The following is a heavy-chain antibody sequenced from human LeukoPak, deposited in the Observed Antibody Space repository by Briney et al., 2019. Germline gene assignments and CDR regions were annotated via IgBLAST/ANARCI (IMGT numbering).Heavy chain of an antibody. Sequence: ASVKVSCKASGHTFTSYGISWVRQAPGQGLEWMGWISAYNGNTNYAQKLQGRVTMTTDTSTSTAYMELRSLRSDDTAVYYCARDRAIKVTAPYSSGWYTYYYYGMDVWGQGTTVTVSS. CDR1: GHTFTSYG. D-gene: IGHD6-19*01. CDR2: ISAYNGNT. V-gene: IGHV1-18*01. J-gene: IGHJ6*02. CDR3: ARDRAIKVTAPYSSGWYTYYYYGMDV.